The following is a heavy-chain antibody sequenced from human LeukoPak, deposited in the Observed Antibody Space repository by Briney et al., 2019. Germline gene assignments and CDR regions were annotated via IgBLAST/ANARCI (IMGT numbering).Heavy chain of an antibody. CDR3: ARGYSSGRYPYDY. CDR1: GYTFTGYY. V-gene: IGHV1-2*02. J-gene: IGHJ4*02. D-gene: IGHD6-19*01. CDR2: INPNSGGT. Sequence: ASVKLSCTASGYTFTGYYMHWVRQAPGQGLEWIGWINPNSGGTNYAQKFQGRVTMTRDTSIRTAYMELSRLRSDDTSVYYGARGYSSGRYPYDYWGQGTLVTVSS.